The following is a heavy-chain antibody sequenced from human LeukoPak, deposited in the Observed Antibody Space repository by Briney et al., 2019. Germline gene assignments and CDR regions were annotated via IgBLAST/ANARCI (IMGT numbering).Heavy chain of an antibody. CDR1: GFTFSGSG. CDR3: TSSRSGYAGTDY. D-gene: IGHD5-12*01. Sequence: PGGSLRLSCAASGFTFSGSGMHWVRQAPGKGLEWIGRIRSKANNDATLYAASVQGRFTISRDDSKNTAYLQMNSLKTEDTAVYYCTSSRSGYAGTDYWGQGTLVTVSS. J-gene: IGHJ4*02. CDR2: IRSKANNDAT. V-gene: IGHV3-73*01.